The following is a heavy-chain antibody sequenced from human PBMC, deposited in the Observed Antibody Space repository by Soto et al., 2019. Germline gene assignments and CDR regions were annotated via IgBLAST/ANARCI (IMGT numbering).Heavy chain of an antibody. Sequence: ASLNGSCKASGYTFTGYYVHWVRQAPGQGLEWMGWINPNSGDTYLAQRFQGRVTMNRDTSIGTAYMELRGLTSDDTAEYYCAKGGAIVAAGTRVYLYNAMDVWGQGTTVTVSS. CDR1: GYTFTGYY. CDR3: AKGGAIVAAGTRVYLYNAMDV. CDR2: INPNSGDT. J-gene: IGHJ6*02. V-gene: IGHV1-2*02. D-gene: IGHD1-26*01.